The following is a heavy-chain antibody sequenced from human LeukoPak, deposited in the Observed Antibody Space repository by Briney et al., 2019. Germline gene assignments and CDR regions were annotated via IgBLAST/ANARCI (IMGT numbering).Heavy chain of an antibody. CDR1: GGTFSSYA. CDR2: IIPILGIA. CDR3: ARDPGARYYDTI. D-gene: IGHD3-16*01. Sequence: SVTVSFKASGGTFSSYAISWGRQAPGQGLEWMGRIIPILGIANYAQKFQGRVTITADKSTSTAYMGLSSLRSEDTGVYYCARDPGARYYDTIWGQGTLVSVSS. J-gene: IGHJ4*02. V-gene: IGHV1-69*04.